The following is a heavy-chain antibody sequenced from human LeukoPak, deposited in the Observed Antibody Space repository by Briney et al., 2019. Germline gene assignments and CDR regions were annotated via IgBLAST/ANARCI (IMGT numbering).Heavy chain of an antibody. V-gene: IGHV3-48*04. CDR1: GFTFSSYG. CDR2: ISSSGSTI. Sequence: GGSLRLSCAASGFTFSSYGMHWVRQAPGKGLEWVSYISSSGSTIYYADSVKGRFTISRDNAKNSLNLQLNSLRAEDTAVYYCARDRSSAFDIWGQGTMVTVSS. CDR3: ARDRSSAFDI. J-gene: IGHJ3*02.